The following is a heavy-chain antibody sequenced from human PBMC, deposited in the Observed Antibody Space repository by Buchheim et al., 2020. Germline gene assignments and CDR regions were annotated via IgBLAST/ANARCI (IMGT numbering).Heavy chain of an antibody. V-gene: IGHV3-33*06. D-gene: IGHD3-10*01. CDR1: GFTFSSYG. CDR3: AKSGTILLWFGELLFDY. CDR2: IWYDGSNK. Sequence: QVQLVESGGGVVQPGRSLRLSCAASGFTFSSYGMHWVRQAPGKGLEWVAVIWYDGSNKYYADSVKGRFTISRDNSKNTLYLQMNSLRAEDTAVYYCAKSGTILLWFGELLFDYWGQGTL. J-gene: IGHJ4*02.